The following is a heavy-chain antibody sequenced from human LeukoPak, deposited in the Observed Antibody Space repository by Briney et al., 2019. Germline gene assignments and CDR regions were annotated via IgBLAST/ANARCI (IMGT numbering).Heavy chain of an antibody. CDR2: IYRGGTDT. CDR1: GYSFATHW. J-gene: IGHJ5*01. V-gene: IGHV5-51*01. CDR3: ARPKNGDSPLDS. D-gene: IGHD5-24*01. Sequence: GESPKTSLKGFGYSFATHWIAWVRQIPGKGLEWMGIIYRGGTDTTHSPSFEGPVTISAAKSTSTAYLQWSSLKASDTAMYYCARPKNGDSPLDSWGQGTPVTVSS.